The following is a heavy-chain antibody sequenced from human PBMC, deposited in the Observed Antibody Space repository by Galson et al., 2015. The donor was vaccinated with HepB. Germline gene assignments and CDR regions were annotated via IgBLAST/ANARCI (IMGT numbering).Heavy chain of an antibody. D-gene: IGHD3-9*01. V-gene: IGHV4-39*01. CDR3: ARYNDTLTDNAFDN. J-gene: IGHJ3*02. CDR2: ILSSGIT. CDR1: GDSINSTTHS. Sequence: SETLSLTCTVSGDSINSTTHSWGWIRQSPGKGLEWIGTILSSGITFYNPSLKTPFTISVDTSKTQFSLKLNSVTAADTAVYFCARYNDTLTDNAFDNWGQGTMITVSS.